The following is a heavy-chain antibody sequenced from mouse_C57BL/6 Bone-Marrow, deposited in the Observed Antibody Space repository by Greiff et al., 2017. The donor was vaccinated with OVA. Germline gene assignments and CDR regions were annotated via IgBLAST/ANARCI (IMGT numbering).Heavy chain of an antibody. J-gene: IGHJ2*01. CDR1: GYTFPDYY. CDR3: ARWGTYYSNYFDY. D-gene: IGHD2-5*01. CDR2: INPYNGGT. Sequence: EVQLQQSGPVLVKPGASVKMSCKASGYTFPDYYMNWVKQSHGKSLELIGVINPYNGGTSYNQKFKGKATLTVDKSSSTAYMELNSLTSEDSAVYYCARWGTYYSNYFDYWGQGTTLTVSS. V-gene: IGHV1-19*01.